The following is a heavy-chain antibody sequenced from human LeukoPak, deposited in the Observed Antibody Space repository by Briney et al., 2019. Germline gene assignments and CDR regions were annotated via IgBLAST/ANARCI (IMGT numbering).Heavy chain of an antibody. V-gene: IGHV4-61*09. CDR1: GGSIRSGSYY. Sequence: PSETLSLTCTVSGGSIRSGSYYCSWLRHPPGKGLEWIGHIYTRGTTNYNPSVKSRVTVSLDTSKNQISLKLSSVTAADTAIYYCARVYTVMGATTVDHYHYYMDVWGKGTTVTVSS. J-gene: IGHJ6*03. D-gene: IGHD5-18*01. CDR2: IYTRGTT. CDR3: ARVYTVMGATTVDHYHYYMDV.